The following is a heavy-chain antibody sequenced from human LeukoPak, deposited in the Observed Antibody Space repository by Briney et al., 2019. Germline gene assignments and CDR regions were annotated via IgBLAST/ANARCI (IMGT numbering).Heavy chain of an antibody. Sequence: SQTLSLTCTVSGGSISSGSYYWSWIRQPAGKGLEWIGRIYTSGSTNYNPSLKSRVTISVDTSKNQFSLKLSSVTAADTAVYYCARYLYSYGYSVHDFWGQGTLVTVSS. V-gene: IGHV4-61*02. CDR2: IYTSGST. CDR1: GGSISSGSYY. J-gene: IGHJ4*02. D-gene: IGHD5-18*01. CDR3: ARYLYSYGYSVHDF.